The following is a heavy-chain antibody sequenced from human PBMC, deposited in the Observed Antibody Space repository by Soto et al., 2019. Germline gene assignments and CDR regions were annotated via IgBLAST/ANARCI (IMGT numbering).Heavy chain of an antibody. Sequence: PGGSLRLSCAASGFTFSIYAMSWVRQAPGKGLEWVSYISCTSNTIYYADSVKGRFTISRDNAQNTLYLQMNSLSDEDTAVYYCAREGGRHCSPTRCYNAFDIWGQGTMVTVSS. CDR1: GFTFSIYA. CDR3: AREGGRHCSPTRCYNAFDI. V-gene: IGHV3-48*02. CDR2: ISCTSNTI. D-gene: IGHD2-2*02. J-gene: IGHJ3*02.